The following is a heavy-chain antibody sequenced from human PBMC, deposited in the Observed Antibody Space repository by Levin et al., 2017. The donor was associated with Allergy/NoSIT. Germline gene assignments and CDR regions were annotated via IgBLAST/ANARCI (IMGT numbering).Heavy chain of an antibody. CDR3: SSLVVPAANSQPPVV. CDR1: GFTFSNAW. V-gene: IGHV3-15*01. D-gene: IGHD2-2*01. J-gene: IGHJ4*02. CDR2: IKSKTDGGTT. Sequence: GESLKISCAASGFTFSNAWMSWVRQAPGKGLEWVGRIKSKTDGGTTDYAAPVKGRFTISRDDSKNTLYLQMNSLKTEDTAVYYCSSLVVPAANSQPPVVWGQGTLVTVSS.